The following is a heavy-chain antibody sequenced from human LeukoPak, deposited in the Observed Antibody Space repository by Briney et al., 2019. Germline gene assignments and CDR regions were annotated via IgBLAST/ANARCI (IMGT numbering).Heavy chain of an antibody. CDR3: ARDRLDDYFDY. CDR1: GFTFSSYW. J-gene: IGHJ4*02. D-gene: IGHD2-2*03. V-gene: IGHV3-7*01. Sequence: GGSLRLSCAASGFTFSSYWMSWVRQDPGKGMEWVANIKQDGSEKYYVDSVKGRFTISRDNAKNSLYLQMNSLRAEDTAVYYCARDRLDDYFDYWGQGTLVTVSS. CDR2: IKQDGSEK.